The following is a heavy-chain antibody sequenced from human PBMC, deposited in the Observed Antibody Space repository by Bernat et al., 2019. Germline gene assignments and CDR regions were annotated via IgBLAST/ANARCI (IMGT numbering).Heavy chain of an antibody. Sequence: QLQLQESGPGLVKPSETLSLTCTVSGRSISSSSYYWGWIRQPPGKGREWIGSIYYSGSTYYNPSLKSRVTISVDTSKNQFSLKLSSVTAADTAVYYCARTQIRYSSSSYYYYGMDVWGQGTTVTVSS. CDR2: IYYSGST. J-gene: IGHJ6*02. V-gene: IGHV4-39*01. CDR1: GRSISSSSYY. D-gene: IGHD6-13*01. CDR3: ARTQIRYSSSSYYYYGMDV.